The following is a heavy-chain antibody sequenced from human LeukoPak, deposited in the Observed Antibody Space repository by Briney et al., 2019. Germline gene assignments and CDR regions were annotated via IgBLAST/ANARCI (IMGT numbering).Heavy chain of an antibody. V-gene: IGHV3-66*01. CDR3: ARYRYGSSFAFDI. CDR2: IYSGGST. D-gene: IGHD6-6*01. Sequence: PGGSLRLSCGASGFTVSTNYMSCVRQAPGKGLEWVSIIYSGGSTYYADSVKGRFTISRDNSKNTLYRQMNSLRAEDTALYYCARYRYGSSFAFDIWGQGTMVTVSS. CDR1: GFTVSTNY. J-gene: IGHJ3*02.